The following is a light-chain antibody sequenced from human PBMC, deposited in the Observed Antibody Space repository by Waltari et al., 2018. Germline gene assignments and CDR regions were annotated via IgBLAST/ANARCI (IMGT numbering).Light chain of an antibody. CDR3: QQYDNLPLT. CDR1: QDISNY. V-gene: IGKV1-33*01. J-gene: IGKJ4*01. CDR2: DAS. Sequence: DIQMTQSPSSLSASVGDRVTITCQASQDISNYLNWYQQKPGKAPKLLIYDASNLETGVPSRFSGSGSGTDFTFTISSLQPGDIATSYCQQYDNLPLTFGGGTKVEIK.